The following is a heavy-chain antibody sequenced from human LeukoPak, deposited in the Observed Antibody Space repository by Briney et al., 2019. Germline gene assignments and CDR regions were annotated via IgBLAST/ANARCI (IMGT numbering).Heavy chain of an antibody. V-gene: IGHV3-23*01. CDR2: INTSGGST. D-gene: IGHD2-8*01. CDR3: AKGTKGDY. CDR1: GFIFSNYA. Sequence: PGGSLRLSCAASGFIFSNYAMTWVRQAPGKGLEWVSSINTSGGSTYYADSVRGRFTISRDNSRNTLYLQMNSLRVEDTAVYYCAKGTKGDYWGQGTLVTVSS. J-gene: IGHJ4*02.